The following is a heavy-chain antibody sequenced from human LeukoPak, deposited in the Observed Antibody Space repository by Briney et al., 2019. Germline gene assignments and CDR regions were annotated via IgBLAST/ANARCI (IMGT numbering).Heavy chain of an antibody. D-gene: IGHD2-2*02. CDR3: AKDIVGCSSTSCYMVDY. CDR2: ISGSGGST. CDR1: GFTFSSYA. J-gene: IGHJ4*02. V-gene: IGHV3-23*01. Sequence: GGSLRLSCAASGFTFSSYAMSWVRQAPGKGLEWVSAISGSGGSTYYADSVKGRFTISRDNFKNTLYLQMNSLRAEDTAVYYCAKDIVGCSSTSCYMVDYWGQGTLVTVSS.